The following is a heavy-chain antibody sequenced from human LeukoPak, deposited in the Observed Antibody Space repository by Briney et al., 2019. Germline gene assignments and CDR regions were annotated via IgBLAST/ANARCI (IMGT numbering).Heavy chain of an antibody. CDR1: GFTFSSYA. J-gene: IGHJ4*02. D-gene: IGHD2-2*01. Sequence: GGSLRLSCAASGFTFSSYAMSWVRQAPGKGLEWVPAISGSGGSTYYADSVKGRFTISRDNTKNTLYLQMNSLRAEDTAVYYCAKDERYQLLGCLDYWGQGTLVTVSS. V-gene: IGHV3-23*01. CDR3: AKDERYQLLGCLDY. CDR2: ISGSGGST.